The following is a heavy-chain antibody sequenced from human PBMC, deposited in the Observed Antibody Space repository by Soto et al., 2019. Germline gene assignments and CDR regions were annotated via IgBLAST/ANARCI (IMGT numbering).Heavy chain of an antibody. J-gene: IGHJ4*02. CDR3: ATHQYQHQLVN. CDR1: GYTFQTYD. CDR2: VTPNSGGT. D-gene: IGHD1-1*01. Sequence: QVQLVQSGAEVKKPGASVKVSCKASGYTFQTYDIIWVRQATGQGLEWMGWVTPNSGGTVYAQKFQGRVTMTRDTSISTAYIELSSLRSDDTALYYCATHQYQHQLVNWGQRTLVTVSS. V-gene: IGHV1-8*01.